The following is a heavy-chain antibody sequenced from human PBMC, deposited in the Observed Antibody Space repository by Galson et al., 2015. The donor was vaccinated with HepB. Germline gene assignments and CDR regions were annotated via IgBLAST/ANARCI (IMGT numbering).Heavy chain of an antibody. Sequence: PALVKPTQTLTLTCTFSGFSLSTSGVGVGWIRQPPGKALEWLALIYWDDDKRYSPSLKSRLTITKDTSKNQVVLTMTNMDPVDTATYYCAHSRVDLHSGGYFQHWGQGTLVTVSS. D-gene: IGHD3-10*01. V-gene: IGHV2-5*02. J-gene: IGHJ1*01. CDR3: AHSRVDLHSGGYFQH. CDR2: IYWDDDK. CDR1: GFSLSTSGVG.